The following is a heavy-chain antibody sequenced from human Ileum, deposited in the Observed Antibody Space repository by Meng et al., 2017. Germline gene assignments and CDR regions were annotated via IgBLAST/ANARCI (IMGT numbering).Heavy chain of an antibody. V-gene: IGHV4-4*02. Sequence: QVQLQESGPGLVKPSRTLSLTCAVSGASISSSIWWSWVRQPPEKGLEWIGENHHSGTTNYSPSLKSRLTSSVDKSKTQFSLKLQSVTAADTAVYFCARGVVSGSHYNAYWGQGILVTVSS. J-gene: IGHJ4*02. CDR3: ARGVVSGSHYNAY. CDR1: GASISSSIW. CDR2: NHHSGTT. D-gene: IGHD3-10*01.